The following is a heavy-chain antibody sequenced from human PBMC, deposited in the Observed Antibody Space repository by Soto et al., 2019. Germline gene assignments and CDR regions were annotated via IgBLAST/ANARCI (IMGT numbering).Heavy chain of an antibody. V-gene: IGHV3-7*01. Sequence: EVQLVESGGGLVQPGGSLRLSCAASGFTFSDYWMGWVRQAPGKGLEWVANIKPDGSVKYYADSMKGRLTISRDNAENSLYLQMDSLRAEDTAVYYCAGREIAARGSYGGVYWGQGTPVTISS. CDR1: GFTFSDYW. J-gene: IGHJ4*02. CDR2: IKPDGSVK. CDR3: AGREIAARGSYGGVY. D-gene: IGHD2-8*01.